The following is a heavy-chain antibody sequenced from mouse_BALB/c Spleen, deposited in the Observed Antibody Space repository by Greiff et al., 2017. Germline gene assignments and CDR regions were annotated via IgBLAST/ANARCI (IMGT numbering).Heavy chain of an antibody. CDR1: GYSFTSYW. V-gene: IGHV1-5*01. CDR2: IYPGNSDT. Sequence: VQLQQSGTVLARPGASVKMSCKASGYSFTSYWMHWVKQRPGQGLEWIGAIYPGNSDTSYNQKFKGKAKLTAVTSASTAYMELSSLTNEDSAVYYCTRGAKVLGMDYWGQGTSVTVSS. CDR3: TRGAKVLGMDY. J-gene: IGHJ4*01. D-gene: IGHD2-14*01.